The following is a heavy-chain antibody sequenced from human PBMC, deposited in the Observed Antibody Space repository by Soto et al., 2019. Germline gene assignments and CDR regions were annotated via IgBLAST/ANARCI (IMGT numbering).Heavy chain of an antibody. CDR1: GYTFTDYY. Sequence: WASVKVSCKASGYTFTDYYIYWLRQAPGHGLEWMGWINPNSGATNYAHNFQGRVTMTRDTSIRAAYMELSRLSSDDTAVYYCAKDQGGYMVSGMDVWGQGTTVTVSS. V-gene: IGHV1-2*02. D-gene: IGHD2-2*02. CDR2: INPNSGAT. CDR3: AKDQGGYMVSGMDV. J-gene: IGHJ6*02.